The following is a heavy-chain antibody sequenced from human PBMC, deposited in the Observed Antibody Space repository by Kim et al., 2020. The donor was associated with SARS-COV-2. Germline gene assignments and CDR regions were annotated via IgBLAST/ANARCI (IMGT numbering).Heavy chain of an antibody. CDR3: ASGSRYCSSTSCFNWFDP. J-gene: IGHJ5*02. D-gene: IGHD2-2*01. V-gene: IGHV1-69*13. Sequence: SVKVSCKASGGTFSSYAISWVRQAPGQGLEWMGGIIPIFGTANYAQKFQGRVTITADESTSTAYMELSSLRSEDTAVYYCASGSRYCSSTSCFNWFDPWGQGTLVTVSS. CDR1: GGTFSSYA. CDR2: IIPIFGTA.